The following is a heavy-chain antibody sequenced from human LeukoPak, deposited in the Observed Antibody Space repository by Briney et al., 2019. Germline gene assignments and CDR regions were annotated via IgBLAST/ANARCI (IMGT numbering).Heavy chain of an antibody. CDR1: GGSITSRSYY. CDR2: IHYDGST. D-gene: IGHD6-13*01. Sequence: SETLSLTCTVSGGSITSRSYYWGWIRQPPGKGLEWIGSIHYDGSTYYNPSLDSRVTISVDTSKNQFSLNLTSVTAADTAVYYCARGVVAAAGRTFDFWGQGTLVTVSS. J-gene: IGHJ4*02. CDR3: ARGVVAAAGRTFDF. V-gene: IGHV4-39*07.